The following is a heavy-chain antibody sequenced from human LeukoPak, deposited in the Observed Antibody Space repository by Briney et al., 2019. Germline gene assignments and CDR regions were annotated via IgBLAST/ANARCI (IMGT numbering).Heavy chain of an antibody. CDR2: IYYSGST. CDR3: ARVLAQLEYFDY. D-gene: IGHD6-13*01. CDR1: GGSISSGGYY. J-gene: IGHJ4*02. V-gene: IGHV4-61*08. Sequence: SETLSLTCTVSGGSISSGGYYWSWIRQHPGKGLERIGYIYYSGSTNYNPSLKSRVTISVDTSKNQFSLKLSSVTAADTAVYYCARVLAQLEYFDYWGQGTLVTVSS.